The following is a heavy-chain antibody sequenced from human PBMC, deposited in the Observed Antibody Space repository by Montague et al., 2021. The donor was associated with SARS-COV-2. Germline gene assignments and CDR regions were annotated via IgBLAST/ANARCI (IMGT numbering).Heavy chain of an antibody. D-gene: IGHD6-13*01. CDR3: AGRGVRYSSSWYSYWFDP. CDR1: GGSISSSSYY. Sequence: SETLSLTCTVSGGSISSSSYYWGWIRQPPGKGLEWIGSIYFSGSTYYNPSLKSRVTISVDTSKNQFSLKLSSVTAADPAVYYCAGRGVRYSSSWYSYWFDPWGQGTLVTVSS. J-gene: IGHJ5*02. CDR2: IYFSGST. V-gene: IGHV4-39*01.